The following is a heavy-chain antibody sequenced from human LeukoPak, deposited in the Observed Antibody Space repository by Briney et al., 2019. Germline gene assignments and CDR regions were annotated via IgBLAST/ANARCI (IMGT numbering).Heavy chain of an antibody. V-gene: IGHV3-21*01. CDR2: ISSSSSYI. Sequence: GGSLRLSCAATGFTFSSYSMNWVRQAPGKGMEWVSSISSSSSYIYYADSVKGRFTTSRDNAKNSLYLQMNSLRAEDTAVYYCARTTTVTTSSYGYRGQGTLVTVSS. D-gene: IGHD4-17*01. CDR1: GFTFSSYS. J-gene: IGHJ4*02. CDR3: ARTTTVTTSSYGY.